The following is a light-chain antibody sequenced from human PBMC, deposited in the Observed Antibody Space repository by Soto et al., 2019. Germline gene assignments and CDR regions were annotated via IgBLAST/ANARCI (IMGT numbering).Light chain of an antibody. J-gene: IGKJ1*01. V-gene: IGKV3-20*01. CDR1: QNVSSNL. CDR3: QKYGNFWT. CDR2: GAS. Sequence: TVLTQSPGTLSLSPGERATLSCRASQNVSSNLFVWYQQHPGQAPRLLIYGASSRATGIPDRLSGSGSGTDFSLTIRRLEPDDSAVYYCQKYGNFWTFGQGTKVDIK.